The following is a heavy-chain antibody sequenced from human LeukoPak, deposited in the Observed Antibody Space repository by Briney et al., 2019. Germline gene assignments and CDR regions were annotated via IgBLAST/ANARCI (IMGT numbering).Heavy chain of an antibody. CDR3: AREVPYGYYYDSSWYFDL. CDR2: IYSGGST. J-gene: IGHJ2*01. CDR1: GFTVSSNY. Sequence: GGSLRLSCAASGFTVSSNYMSWVRQAPGRGLEWVSVIYSGGSTYYADSVKGRFTISRDNSKNTLYLQVNSLRAEDTAVYYCAREVPYGYYYDSSWYFDLWGRGTLVTVSS. V-gene: IGHV3-66*01. D-gene: IGHD3-22*01.